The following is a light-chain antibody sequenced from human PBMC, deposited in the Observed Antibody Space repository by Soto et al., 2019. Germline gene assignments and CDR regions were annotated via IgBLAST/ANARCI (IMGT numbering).Light chain of an antibody. V-gene: IGLV2-14*03. CDR2: EVS. CDR1: SSDVGGYNY. J-gene: IGLJ3*02. Sequence: QSALTQPASVSGSPGQSITISCTGTSSDVGGYNYVSWFQRHPGKAPKLKIYEVSNRPSGVSNRFSGSKSGYTASLTISELQAEDEADYYCTSFTSSSTWVFGGGTKVTVL. CDR3: TSFTSSSTWV.